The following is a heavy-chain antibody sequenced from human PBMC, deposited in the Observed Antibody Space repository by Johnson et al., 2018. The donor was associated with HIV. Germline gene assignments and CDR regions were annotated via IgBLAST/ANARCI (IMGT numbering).Heavy chain of an antibody. Sequence: VQLVESGGGLVQPGRSLRLSCAASGFTFDDYAMHWVRQAPGKGLEWVSGISWNSGSIGYADSVKGRFTISRDNAKNSLYLQMNSLRAEDTALYYCARSVGRKFEYDAFDIWGQGTMVTVSS. CDR2: ISWNSGSI. CDR1: GFTFDDYA. CDR3: ARSVGRKFEYDAFDI. J-gene: IGHJ3*02. D-gene: IGHD1-26*01. V-gene: IGHV3-9*01.